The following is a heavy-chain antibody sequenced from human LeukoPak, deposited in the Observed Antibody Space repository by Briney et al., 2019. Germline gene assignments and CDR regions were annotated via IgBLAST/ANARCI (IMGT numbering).Heavy chain of an antibody. V-gene: IGHV1-2*02. CDR3: ARGFSSWYLSPYYLEY. CDR2: INPNSGGT. D-gene: IGHD6-13*01. Sequence: GASVKVSCKASGYTFTRYYIHSVRQVPGQALEWMGWINPNSGGTNYAQKFQGRVTMTRDTSITTAYMELSRLRSDDTGVYYCARGFSSWYLSPYYLEYCGQGTPVTVSS. J-gene: IGHJ4*02. CDR1: GYTFTRYY.